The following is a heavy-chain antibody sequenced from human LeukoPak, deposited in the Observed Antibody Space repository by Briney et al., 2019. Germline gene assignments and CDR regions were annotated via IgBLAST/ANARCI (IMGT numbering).Heavy chain of an antibody. CDR2: MNPNSGNT. CDR1: GYTFSSYD. Sequence: ASVKVSCKASGYTFSSYDINWVRRATGQGPEWMGWMNPNSGNTGYAQKFQGRVTMTRNTSINTAYMELSSLRSEDTAVYYCARVYSRRSSGYYYADYWGQGALVTVSS. V-gene: IGHV1-8*01. CDR3: ARVYSRRSSGYYYADY. J-gene: IGHJ4*02. D-gene: IGHD3-22*01.